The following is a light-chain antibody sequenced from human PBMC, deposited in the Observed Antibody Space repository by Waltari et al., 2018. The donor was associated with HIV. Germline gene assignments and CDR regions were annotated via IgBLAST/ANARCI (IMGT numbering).Light chain of an antibody. CDR3: QACDNSLAV. V-gene: IGLV3-1*01. J-gene: IGLJ2*01. CDR2: QDN. Sequence: SYELPQPPSVSVSPGQTASITCPGDKLGDKSTSWYQQKSGQSPILVIYQDNERPSGFPERFSGANTGNTATLTSSGSQTMDEADEDCQACDNSLAVFGGGTKLTVL. CDR1: KLGDKS.